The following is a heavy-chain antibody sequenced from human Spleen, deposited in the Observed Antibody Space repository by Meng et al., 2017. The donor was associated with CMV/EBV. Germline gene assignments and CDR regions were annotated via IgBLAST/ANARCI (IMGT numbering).Heavy chain of an antibody. CDR2: IYYGGST. Sequence: VSGGSISSSSYYWGWLRQPPGKGLEWIGSIYYGGSTYYNPSLKSRVTISVDTSKNQFSLKLSSVTAADTAVYYCARERIEGTYYFDFWGQGTLVTVSS. CDR3: ARERIEGTYYFDF. J-gene: IGHJ4*02. D-gene: IGHD1-14*01. V-gene: IGHV4-39*07. CDR1: GGSISSSSYY.